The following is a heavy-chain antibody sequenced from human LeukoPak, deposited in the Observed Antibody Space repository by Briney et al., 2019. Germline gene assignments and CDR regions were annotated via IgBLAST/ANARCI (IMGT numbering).Heavy chain of an antibody. CDR3: ARGNWNDVVGYYFDY. D-gene: IGHD1-1*01. CDR2: IYRSGST. J-gene: IGHJ4*02. V-gene: IGHV4-38-2*02. Sequence: SETLSLTCTVSGGSISSYYWSWIRQPPGKGLEWIGSIYRSGSTYYNPSLKSRVTISVDTSKNQFSLKLSSVTAADTAVYYCARGNWNDVVGYYFDYWGQGTLVTVSS. CDR1: GGSISSYY.